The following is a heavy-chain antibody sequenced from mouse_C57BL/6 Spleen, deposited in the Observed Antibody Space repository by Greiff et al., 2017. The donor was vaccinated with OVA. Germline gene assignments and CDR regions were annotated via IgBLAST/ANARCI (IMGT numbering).Heavy chain of an antibody. D-gene: IGHD2-5*01. CDR2: IDPETGGT. CDR1: GYTFTDYE. V-gene: IGHV1-15*01. Sequence: QVQLQQSGAELVRPGASVTLSCKASGYTFTDYEMHWVKQTPVHGLEWIGAIDPETGGTAYNQKFKGKAILTADKSSSTAYMELRSLTSEDSAVYYCTRQRTSYSNYEDSMDYWGQGTSVTVSS. J-gene: IGHJ4*01. CDR3: TRQRTSYSNYEDSMDY.